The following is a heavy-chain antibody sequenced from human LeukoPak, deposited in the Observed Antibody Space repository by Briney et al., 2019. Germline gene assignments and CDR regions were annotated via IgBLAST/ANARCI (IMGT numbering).Heavy chain of an antibody. Sequence: PGGSLRLSCVASGFPFDRYWMSWVRQAPGKGLEWVANIKHDGSEKNFVDSVKGRFTISRDNAENSLFLQMNSLRADDTAVYFCARQLIYEAYFDFWGQGTLVTVSS. CDR1: GFPFDRYW. V-gene: IGHV3-7*01. CDR3: ARQLIYEAYFDF. J-gene: IGHJ4*02. CDR2: IKHDGSEK. D-gene: IGHD3-16*01.